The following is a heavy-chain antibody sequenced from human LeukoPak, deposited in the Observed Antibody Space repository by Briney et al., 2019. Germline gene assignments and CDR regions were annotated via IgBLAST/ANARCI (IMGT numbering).Heavy chain of an antibody. D-gene: IGHD1-7*01. CDR1: GYTFTSYD. CDR2: MNPNSGNT. CDR3: ARGQLPNDYGDY. Sequence: ASVKVSCKASGYTFTSYDINWVRQATGQGLEWMGWMNPNSGNTGYPQKFQGRVTMTRNTSISTAYMELSSLRSEDTAVYYCARGQLPNDYGDYWGQGTLVTVSS. V-gene: IGHV1-8*01. J-gene: IGHJ4*02.